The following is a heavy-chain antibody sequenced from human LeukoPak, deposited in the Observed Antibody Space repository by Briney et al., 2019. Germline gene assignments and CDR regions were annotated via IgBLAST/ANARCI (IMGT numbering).Heavy chain of an antibody. Sequence: PSETLSLTCAVYGGSFSGYYWSWIRQPPGKGLEWIGEINHSGSTNYNPSLKSRVTISADTSKNQFSLKLSSVTAADTAAYYCARGPYGSSWYSYYYSMDVWGKGTTVTVSS. CDR1: GGSFSGYY. CDR2: INHSGST. CDR3: ARGPYGSSWYSYYYSMDV. V-gene: IGHV4-34*01. J-gene: IGHJ6*03. D-gene: IGHD6-13*01.